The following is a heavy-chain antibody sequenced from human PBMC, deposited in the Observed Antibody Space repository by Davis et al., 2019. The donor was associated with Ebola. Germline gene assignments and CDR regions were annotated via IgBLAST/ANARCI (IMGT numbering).Heavy chain of an antibody. D-gene: IGHD3-3*01. CDR1: GFPFSGSA. J-gene: IGHJ4*02. V-gene: IGHV3-73*01. CDR3: TTAFSDDFWSGYLDY. Sequence: GGSLRPSCPPPGFPFSGSAMPWVRQAPGKGLAWVGRITSKATSYATAYAASVKGRFTISSDDSKNTGYLQMNSLKTEDTAVYYCTTAFSDDFWSGYLDYWGQGTLVTVSS. CDR2: ITSKATSYAT.